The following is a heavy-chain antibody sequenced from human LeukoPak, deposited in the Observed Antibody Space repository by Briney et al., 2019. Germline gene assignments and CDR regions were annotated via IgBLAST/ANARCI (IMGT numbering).Heavy chain of an antibody. CDR3: ARSPQNWAVATCFDY. CDR1: GGTFSSYA. D-gene: IGHD6-19*01. Sequence: SVKVSCTASGGTFSSYAISWVRQAPGQGLEWMGGIIPIFGTANYAQKFPGRVTITADESTSTAYMELSSLRSEDTAVYYCARSPQNWAVATCFDYWGQGTLVTVSS. V-gene: IGHV1-69*13. CDR2: IIPIFGTA. J-gene: IGHJ4*02.